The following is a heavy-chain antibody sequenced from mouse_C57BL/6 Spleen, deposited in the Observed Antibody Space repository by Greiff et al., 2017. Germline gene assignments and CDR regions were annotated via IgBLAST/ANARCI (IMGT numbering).Heavy chain of an antibody. V-gene: IGHV1-18*01. J-gene: IGHJ1*03. CDR1: GYTFTDYN. Sequence: EVQLQQSGPELVKPGASVKIPCKASGYTFTDYNMDWVKQSHGKSLEWIGDINPNNGGTIYNQKFKGKATLTVDKSSSTAYMELRSLTSEDTAVYYCARATTVVTGEWYFDVWGTGTTVTVSS. CDR3: ARATTVVTGEWYFDV. D-gene: IGHD1-1*01. CDR2: INPNNGGT.